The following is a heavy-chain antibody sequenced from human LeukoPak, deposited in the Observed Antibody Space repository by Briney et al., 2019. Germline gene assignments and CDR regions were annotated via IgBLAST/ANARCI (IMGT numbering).Heavy chain of an antibody. CDR3: ARDRGLIDY. J-gene: IGHJ4*02. CDR1: GGSISSGSYY. V-gene: IGHV4-61*02. D-gene: IGHD3-10*01. Sequence: SQTLSLTCTVSGGSISSGSYYWSWIRQPAGKGLEWIGRIYTSGSTNYNPSLKSRVTISVDTSKNQFSLKLSSMTAADTAVYYCARDRGLIDYWGQGTLVTVSS. CDR2: IYTSGST.